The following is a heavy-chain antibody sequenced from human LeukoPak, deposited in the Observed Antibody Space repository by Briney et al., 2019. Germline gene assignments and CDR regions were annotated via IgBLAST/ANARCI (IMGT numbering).Heavy chain of an antibody. J-gene: IGHJ4*02. CDR2: ISGSGGST. V-gene: IGHV3-23*01. CDR1: GFTFSSYA. CDR3: AKDPSIAVAGLFDY. D-gene: IGHD6-19*01. Sequence: PGGSLRLSCAASGFTFSSYAMSWVRQAPGRGLEWSSAISGSGGSTYYADSVKGRFTISRDNSKNTLYLQMNSLRAEDTAVYYCAKDPSIAVAGLFDYWGQGTLVTVSS.